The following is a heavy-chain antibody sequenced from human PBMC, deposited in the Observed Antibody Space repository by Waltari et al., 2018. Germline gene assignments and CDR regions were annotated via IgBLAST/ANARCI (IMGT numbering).Heavy chain of an antibody. J-gene: IGHJ4*02. CDR1: GFTRPHCKSAY. Sequence: EVQLVESGGGLVQPGGSLRLSCVVSGFTRPHCKSAYLSWVRQAPTGGLEWIGRIKTNSEGATTEFAAPLKGRFSISRDDSKKTLYLQLSSPEKDDTAVYYCVTDRGNFDYWGQGTLVTVSS. V-gene: IGHV3-15*01. CDR2: IKTNSEGATT. CDR3: VTDRGNFDY. D-gene: IGHD6-25*01.